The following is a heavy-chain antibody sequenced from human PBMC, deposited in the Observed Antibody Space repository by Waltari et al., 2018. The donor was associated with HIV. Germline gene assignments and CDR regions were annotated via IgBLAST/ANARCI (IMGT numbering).Heavy chain of an antibody. CDR3: AAGTHYYDR. Sequence: QMQLVQSGPEVKKPGTSVTVYCKASGLNLSNTVVQWVRQTRGHRLEWIGWIVVGTGKINYAQKFQKRVTITRDMSTGTAYMVLNSLIIDDTAVYYCAAGTHYYDRWGQGTPVTVSS. V-gene: IGHV1-58*01. J-gene: IGHJ5*02. CDR1: GLNLSNTV. CDR2: IVVGTGKI. D-gene: IGHD3-10*01.